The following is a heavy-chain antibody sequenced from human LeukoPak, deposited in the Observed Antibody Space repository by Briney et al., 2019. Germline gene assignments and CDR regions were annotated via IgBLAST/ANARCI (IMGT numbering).Heavy chain of an antibody. V-gene: IGHV1-24*01. J-gene: IGHJ4*02. CDR3: ATSIVGGGFFFYYFDY. Sequence: ASVKVSCKVSGYTLTALSMHWVRQAPGKELEWMGGFNHKDGETIYAQQCQGRVTMTEDTSRDTCYRELSSLRSEDTAVYYCATSIVGGGFFFYYFDYWGQGTLVTVSS. D-gene: IGHD1-26*01. CDR2: FNHKDGET. CDR1: GYTLTALS.